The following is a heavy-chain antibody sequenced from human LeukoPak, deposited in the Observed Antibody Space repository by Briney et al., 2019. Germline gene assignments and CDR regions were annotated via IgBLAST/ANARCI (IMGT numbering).Heavy chain of an antibody. CDR2: ISVTGGST. Sequence: QAGGSLRLSCAASGFTFSTYAVSWVRQAPGRGLEWVSAISVTGGSTYSADSVKGRFTISRDNAKNTLYLQMNSLRAEDTAVYYCARPTSSSSWYNYYYYYMDVWGKGTTVTVSS. CDR3: ARPTSSSSWYNYYYYYMDV. D-gene: IGHD6-13*01. CDR1: GFTFSTYA. J-gene: IGHJ6*03. V-gene: IGHV3-23*01.